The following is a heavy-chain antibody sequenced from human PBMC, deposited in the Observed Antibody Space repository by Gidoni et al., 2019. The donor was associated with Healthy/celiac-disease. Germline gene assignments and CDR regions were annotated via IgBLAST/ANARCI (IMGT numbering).Heavy chain of an antibody. CDR2: ISYDGSNK. J-gene: IGHJ4*02. Sequence: QVQLVESGGGVVQPGRSLRLSCAASGFTFSSYAMHWVRQAPGKGLEWVAVISYDGSNKYYADSVKGRFTISRDNSKNTLYLQMNSLRAEDTAVYYCARDRGKGGYDFWSGYYENYWGQGTLVTVSS. CDR3: ARDRGKGGYDFWSGYYENY. CDR1: GFTFSSYA. D-gene: IGHD3-3*01. V-gene: IGHV3-30-3*01.